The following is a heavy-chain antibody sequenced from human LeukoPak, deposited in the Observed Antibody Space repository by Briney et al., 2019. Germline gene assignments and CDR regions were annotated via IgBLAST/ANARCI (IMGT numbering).Heavy chain of an antibody. CDR1: GFTFSTYG. Sequence: PGGSLRLSCAASGFTFSTYGMHWVRQAPGKGLEWVAVIWYDGSNKYYADSVKGRFTISSDNSKNTLYLQMNSLGSEDTAVYYCAGESPDTSGYYPDYWGQGSLVTVSS. CDR2: IWYDGSNK. D-gene: IGHD3-22*01. J-gene: IGHJ4*02. CDR3: AGESPDTSGYYPDY. V-gene: IGHV3-33*01.